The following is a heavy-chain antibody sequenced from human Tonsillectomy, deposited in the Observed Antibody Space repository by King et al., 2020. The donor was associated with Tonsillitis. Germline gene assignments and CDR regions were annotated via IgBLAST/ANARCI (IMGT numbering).Heavy chain of an antibody. V-gene: IGHV3-15*07. CDR2: IKGKTDGGTT. CDR1: GFTFSNAW. J-gene: IGHJ4*02. D-gene: IGHD2-21*02. CDR3: TTDRGALAYCGGDCYSHFDY. Sequence: QLVQSGGGLVKPGGSLRLSCAASGFTFSNAWMNWVRQAPGKGLEWVGRIKGKTDGGTTDYAAPVKGRFTISRDDSKNTLYLQMNSLKTEDTALYYCTTDRGALAYCGGDCYSHFDYWGQGTLVTVSS.